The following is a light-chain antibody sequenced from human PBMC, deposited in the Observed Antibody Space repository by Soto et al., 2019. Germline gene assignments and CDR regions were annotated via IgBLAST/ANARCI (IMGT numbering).Light chain of an antibody. V-gene: IGKV3-20*01. Sequence: EIVLTQSPGTLSLSPGERATLSCRASQSVSSSYLAWYQQKRGQGPSLLMYDASRRATGIPERFSGSGSGTDFTLTISRLEPEDFAVYYCQQYGSSPRTFGQGTKVDIK. CDR3: QQYGSSPRT. CDR2: DAS. J-gene: IGKJ1*01. CDR1: QSVSSSY.